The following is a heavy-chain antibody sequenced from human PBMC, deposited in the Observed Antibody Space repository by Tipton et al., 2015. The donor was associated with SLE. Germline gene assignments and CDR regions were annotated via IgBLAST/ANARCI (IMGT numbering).Heavy chain of an antibody. CDR2: IFPDDSDT. Sequence: VQLVQSGAEVKKPGESLKISCKGSGYSFTDHWIGWVRQMPGRGLEWMGIIFPDDSDTRFAPSFRGKVTISVDNSISTAYLQWDSLKASDTAMYYCVSSENPCSSSFDFWGRGTLVTVSS. D-gene: IGHD6-19*01. CDR3: VSSENPCSSSFDF. V-gene: IGHV5-51*03. J-gene: IGHJ4*01. CDR1: GYSFTDHW.